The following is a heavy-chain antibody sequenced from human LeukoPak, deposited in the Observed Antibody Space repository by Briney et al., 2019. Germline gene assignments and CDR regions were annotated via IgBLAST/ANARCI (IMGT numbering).Heavy chain of an antibody. V-gene: IGHV3-33*01. Sequence: GGSLRLSCATSGFTFSHYGMHWVRQAPGKGLEWVAVIWSDGTEKYYGDSVKGRFTISRDNSKKTVYLQMNSLRVEDTAVYAKDAQRGFDFSNSLESWGQGALVTVSS. D-gene: IGHD4-11*01. CDR1: GFTFSHYG. CDR3: DAQRGFDFSNSLES. J-gene: IGHJ4*02. CDR2: IWSDGTEK.